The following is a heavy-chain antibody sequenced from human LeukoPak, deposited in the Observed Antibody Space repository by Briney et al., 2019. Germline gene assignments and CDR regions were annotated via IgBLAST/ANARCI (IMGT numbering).Heavy chain of an antibody. CDR1: GYTFTGYH. Sequence: GASVTVSCKASGYTFTGYHMHWVRQAPGQGLEWMGRINPNSGDTNYAQKFQSRVTMTRDTSISTAYMELSRLRSDDTAVYYCARDYCSSTSCLFDYWGQGTLVTVSS. D-gene: IGHD2-2*01. J-gene: IGHJ4*02. CDR2: INPNSGDT. V-gene: IGHV1-2*06. CDR3: ARDYCSSTSCLFDY.